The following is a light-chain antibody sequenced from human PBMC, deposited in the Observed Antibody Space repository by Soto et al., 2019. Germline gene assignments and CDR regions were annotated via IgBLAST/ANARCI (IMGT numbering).Light chain of an antibody. CDR2: WAS. V-gene: IGKV4-1*01. CDR1: QGVLYSSNNKNY. J-gene: IGKJ4*01. Sequence: IVMTHSPDSLAVSLGERATFNCKSSQGVLYSSNNKNYLAWYQQKPGQPPKLLIYWASTRESGVPDRFSGSGSGTDFTLTISSLQAEDVAVYYCQQYYSTPLTFGGGTKVDIK. CDR3: QQYYSTPLT.